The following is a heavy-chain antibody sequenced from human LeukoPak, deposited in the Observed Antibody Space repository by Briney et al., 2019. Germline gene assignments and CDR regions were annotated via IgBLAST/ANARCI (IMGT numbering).Heavy chain of an antibody. V-gene: IGHV3-30-3*01. J-gene: IGHJ6*02. CDR2: ISYDGSNK. Sequence: PGGSLRLSCAASGFTFSSYAMHWVRQAPGKGLEWVAVISYDGSNKYYADSVKGRFTISRDNSKNTLYLQMNSLRAEDTAVYYCARGGVVPADYGMDVWGQGTTVTVSS. CDR3: ARGGVVPADYGMDV. CDR1: GFTFSSYA. D-gene: IGHD2-2*01.